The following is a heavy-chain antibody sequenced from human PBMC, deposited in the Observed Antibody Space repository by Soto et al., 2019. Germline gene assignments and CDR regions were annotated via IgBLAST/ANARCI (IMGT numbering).Heavy chain of an antibody. CDR3: ARHKGYCSSTSCYGMDV. CDR1: GYKFSSYW. D-gene: IGHD2-2*01. CDR2: IYPGDSDT. Sequence: SLKISGKGSGYKFSSYWSVWVRQKTGKGLEWMGSIYPGDSDTRYSPSFQGQVTISADKSISTAYLQWNSLKASDTAMYFCARHKGYCSSTSCYGMDVWGQGASVT. J-gene: IGHJ6*02. V-gene: IGHV5-51*01.